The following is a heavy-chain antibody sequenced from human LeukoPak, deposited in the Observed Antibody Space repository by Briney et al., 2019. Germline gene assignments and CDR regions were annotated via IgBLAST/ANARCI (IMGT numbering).Heavy chain of an antibody. CDR2: IYYSGST. CDR3: ARVLVVPAAIDWFDP. D-gene: IGHD2-2*01. J-gene: IGHJ5*02. V-gene: IGHV4-59*08. CDR1: GGSISSYY. Sequence: SETLSLTCTVSGGSISSYYWSWIRQPPGKGLEWIGYIYYSGSTNYNPSLKSRVTISVDTSKNQFSLKLSSVTAADTAVYYCARVLVVPAAIDWFDPWGQGTLVTVSS.